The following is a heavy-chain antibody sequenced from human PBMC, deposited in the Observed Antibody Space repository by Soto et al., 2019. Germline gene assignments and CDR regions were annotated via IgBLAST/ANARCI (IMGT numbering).Heavy chain of an antibody. J-gene: IGHJ5*02. CDR2: ISAYNGNT. V-gene: IGHV1-18*01. CDR3: ARVFERGITMVRGVIFPWFDP. Sequence: GASVKVSCKASGYTFTSYGISWVRQAPGQGLEWMGWISAYNGNTNYAQKLQGRVTMTTDTSTSTAYMELRSLRSDDTDVYYCARVFERGITMVRGVIFPWFDPWGQGTLVTVSS. CDR1: GYTFTSYG. D-gene: IGHD3-10*01.